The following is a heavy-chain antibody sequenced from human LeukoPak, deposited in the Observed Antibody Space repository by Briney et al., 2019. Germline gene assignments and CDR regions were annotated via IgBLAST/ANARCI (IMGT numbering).Heavy chain of an antibody. Sequence: PGGSLRLSCAASGFTFSSYWMHWLRQAPGKGLVWVSRINSDGSSTSYADSVKGRFTISSDNAKNTLYLQMNSLRAEDTAVYYCAAQELDPFDYWGQGTLVTVSS. D-gene: IGHD1-26*01. CDR2: INSDGSST. CDR3: AAQELDPFDY. J-gene: IGHJ4*02. V-gene: IGHV3-74*01. CDR1: GFTFSSYW.